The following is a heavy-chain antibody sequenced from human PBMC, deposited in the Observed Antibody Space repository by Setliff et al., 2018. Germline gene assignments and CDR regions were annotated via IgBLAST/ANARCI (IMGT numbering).Heavy chain of an antibody. V-gene: IGHV1-18*01. CDR1: GYTFSSYA. Sequence: ASVKVSCKASGYTFSSYAISWVRQAPGQGLEWLGWISVYSGNTDYAQNFQGRVTMTADTSTSTAYMELRSQTSDDTAVYYCARRPRAVYGSGRRNWFLDYWGQGTLVTVSS. J-gene: IGHJ4*02. CDR3: ARRPRAVYGSGRRNWFLDY. CDR2: ISVYSGNT. D-gene: IGHD3-10*01.